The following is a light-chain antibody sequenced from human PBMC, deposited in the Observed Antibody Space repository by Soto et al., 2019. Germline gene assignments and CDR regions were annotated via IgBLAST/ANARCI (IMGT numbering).Light chain of an antibody. J-gene: IGKJ3*01. CDR1: QSVSSY. CDR3: QPRSNWV. Sequence: ETVLTQSPATLSLSPGERATLSCRASQSVSSYLAWYQQKPGQAPSLLIYDASKRAPGVPARFSGSGSGTDFSLTISSLEPEDFGVYYCQPRSNWVFGPGTKVDIK. V-gene: IGKV3-11*01. CDR2: DAS.